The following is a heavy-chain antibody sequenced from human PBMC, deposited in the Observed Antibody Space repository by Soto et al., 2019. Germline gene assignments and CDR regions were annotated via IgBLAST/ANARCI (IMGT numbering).Heavy chain of an antibody. CDR3: ANPRSSLEWPPFDP. Sequence: LRLSCAASGFTVSSNYMTWVRQAPGKGLEWVSVIYSGGATYYADSVKGRLTISRDNSKNTLYLQMNNLRPDDTAVYYCANPRSSLEWPPFDPWGHGTLVTVSS. J-gene: IGHJ5*02. CDR1: GFTVSSNY. D-gene: IGHD3-3*01. CDR2: IYSGGAT. V-gene: IGHV3-66*01.